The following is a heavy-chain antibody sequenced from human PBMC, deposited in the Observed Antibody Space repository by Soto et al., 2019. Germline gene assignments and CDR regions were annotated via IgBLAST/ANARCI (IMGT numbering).Heavy chain of an antibody. CDR1: GFTFSDSY. Sequence: GGSLRLSCAASGFTFSDSYMSWIRQAPGKGLEWVSYISGSGSPIYYADSVKGRFTISRDNAKNWLYLQMNSLRAEDTAVYYCARDLYYYGSGIDFWGLGTLVTVSS. V-gene: IGHV3-11*01. CDR2: ISGSGSPI. CDR3: ARDLYYYGSGIDF. J-gene: IGHJ4*02. D-gene: IGHD3-10*01.